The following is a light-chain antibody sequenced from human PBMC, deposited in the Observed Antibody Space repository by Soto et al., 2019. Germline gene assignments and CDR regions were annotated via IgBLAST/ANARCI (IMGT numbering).Light chain of an antibody. CDR3: QQYNNLPPDT. CDR1: QSVNNN. V-gene: IGKV3-15*01. Sequence: EIILTQSPASLSVSPGERATLSCRASQSVNNNLAWYQQKPGQAPRLLIYGASTRATGIPGRFRGSGSGTEVPLPITRLQFEEFSVYFCQQYNNLPPDTFGQGTKLEIK. CDR2: GAS. J-gene: IGKJ2*01.